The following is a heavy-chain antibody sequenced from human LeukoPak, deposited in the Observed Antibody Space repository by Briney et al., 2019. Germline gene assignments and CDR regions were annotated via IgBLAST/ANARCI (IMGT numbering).Heavy chain of an antibody. Sequence: SETLSLTCTVSGGSVSSGSYYWSWIRQPPGKGLEWIGYIYYSGSTTYNPSLKSRVTISVDTSKNQFSLKLSSGTAADTAVYYCARRFSSGWWTFDYWGQGTLVTVSS. D-gene: IGHD6-19*01. CDR2: IYYSGST. CDR3: ARRFSSGWWTFDY. CDR1: GGSVSSGSYY. J-gene: IGHJ4*02. V-gene: IGHV4-61*01.